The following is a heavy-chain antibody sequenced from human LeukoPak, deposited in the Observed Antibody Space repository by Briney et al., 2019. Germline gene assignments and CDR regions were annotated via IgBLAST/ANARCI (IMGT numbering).Heavy chain of an antibody. CDR2: IYYSGSS. CDR1: GGFISSYY. Sequence: SETLSLTCNVSGGFISSYYWSWIRQPPGKGLEWIGYIYYSGSSNYNPSLKSRVSISVDMFKNQFSLKLNSVTAADTAVYYCAASGRFDYWGQGTLVTVSS. J-gene: IGHJ4*02. CDR3: AASGRFDY. V-gene: IGHV4-59*01.